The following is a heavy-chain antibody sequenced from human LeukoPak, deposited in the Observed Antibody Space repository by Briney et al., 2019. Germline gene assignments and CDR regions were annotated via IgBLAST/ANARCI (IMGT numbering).Heavy chain of an antibody. CDR2: IYPGDSDT. D-gene: IGHD2-15*01. CDR1: GYSFTSYW. Sequence: GESLKIPCKGSGYSFTSYWIGWVRQMPGKGLEWMGIIYPGDSDTRYSPSFQGQVTISADKSISTAYLQWSSLRASDTAMYYCARHYCSGGSCYYGYDYWGQGTLVTVSS. J-gene: IGHJ4*02. CDR3: ARHYCSGGSCYYGYDY. V-gene: IGHV5-51*01.